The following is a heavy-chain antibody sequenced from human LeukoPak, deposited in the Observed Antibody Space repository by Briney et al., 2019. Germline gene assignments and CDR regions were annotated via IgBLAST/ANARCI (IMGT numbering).Heavy chain of an antibody. J-gene: IGHJ5*02. CDR1: GFQFADYG. Sequence: GGPQRLSCAASGFQFADYGMSWARQAPGKGLEWVCDINWNGAWTGYADSVKGRFTISRDNAKNSLYLQMNSLRAEDTALYYCAGYYYDSSRGFDLCGQGTLVTVSA. CDR2: INWNGAWT. D-gene: IGHD3-22*01. CDR3: AGYYYDSSRGFDL. V-gene: IGHV3-20*04.